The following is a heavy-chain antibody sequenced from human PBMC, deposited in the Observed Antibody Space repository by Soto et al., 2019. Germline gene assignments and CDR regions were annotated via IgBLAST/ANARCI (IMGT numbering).Heavy chain of an antibody. CDR2: IYHSGST. CDR1: GGSISSGGYS. V-gene: IGHV4-30-2*01. CDR3: ARGLDTAMAYNWFDP. Sequence: ASETLSLTCAVSGGSISSGGYSWSWIRQPPGKGLEWIGYIYHSGSTYYNPSLKSRVTIPVDRSKNQFSLKLSSVTAADTAVYYCARGLDTAMAYNWFDPWGQGTLVTVSS. J-gene: IGHJ5*02. D-gene: IGHD5-18*01.